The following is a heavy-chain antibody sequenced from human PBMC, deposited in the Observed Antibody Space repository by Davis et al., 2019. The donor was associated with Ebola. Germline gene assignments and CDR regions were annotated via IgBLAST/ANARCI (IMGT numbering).Heavy chain of an antibody. CDR1: GYTFTSYG. J-gene: IGHJ5*02. Sequence: ASVKVSCKASGYTFTSYGISWVRQAPGQGLEWMGWISAYNGNTNYAQKLQGRVTMTTDTSTSTAYMELRSLRSDDTAVYYCARRGSDYDFWSGYRARTDNWFDPWGQGTLVTVSS. V-gene: IGHV1-18*01. CDR2: ISAYNGNT. D-gene: IGHD3-3*01. CDR3: ARRGSDYDFWSGYRARTDNWFDP.